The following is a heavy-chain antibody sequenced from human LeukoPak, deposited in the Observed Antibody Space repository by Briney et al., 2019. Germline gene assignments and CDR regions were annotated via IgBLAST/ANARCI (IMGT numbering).Heavy chain of an antibody. J-gene: IGHJ6*02. Sequence: ASVKVSCKASGYTFTSYDINRVRQATGQGLEWMGWMNPNSGNTGYAQKFQGRVTMTRNTSISTAYMELSSLRSEDTAVYYCARGAGGLRGVIITPYYYYYGMDVWGQGTTVTVSS. CDR1: GYTFTSYD. V-gene: IGHV1-8*01. CDR2: MNPNSGNT. D-gene: IGHD3-10*01. CDR3: ARGAGGLRGVIITPYYYYYGMDV.